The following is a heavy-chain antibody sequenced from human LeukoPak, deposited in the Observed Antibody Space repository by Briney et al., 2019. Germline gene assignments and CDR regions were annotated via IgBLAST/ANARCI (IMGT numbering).Heavy chain of an antibody. CDR3: ARDLSPIAVAANYYYYGMDV. V-gene: IGHV3-7*01. J-gene: IGHJ6*02. D-gene: IGHD6-19*01. CDR2: IKHDGSEK. CDR1: GFTFSNYW. Sequence: GGSLRLSCAASGFTFSNYWMNWVRQAPGKGLEWVANIKHDGSEKSYVGSVRGRFTISRDNAKNSLYLQMNSLRAEDAAVYYCARDLSPIAVAANYYYYGMDVWGQGTTVTVSS.